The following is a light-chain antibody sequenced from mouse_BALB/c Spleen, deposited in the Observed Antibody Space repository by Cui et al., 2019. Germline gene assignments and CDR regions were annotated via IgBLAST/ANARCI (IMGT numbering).Light chain of an antibody. CDR2: LTS. J-gene: IGKJ5*01. CDR3: QQWSSNPLT. CDR1: HSRSY. Sequence: QIVLTQSPALMSASPGEKVTMTCSASHSRSYMYWYQQKPRSSPKPWIYLTSNLASGVPARFSGSGSGTSYSLTISSMEAEDAATYYCQQWSSNPLTFGAGTKLELK. V-gene: IGKV4-68*01.